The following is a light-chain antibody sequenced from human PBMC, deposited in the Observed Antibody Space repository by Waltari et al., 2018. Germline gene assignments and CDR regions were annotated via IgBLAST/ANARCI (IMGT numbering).Light chain of an antibody. J-gene: IGLJ2*01. CDR1: SGSFASNY. Sequence: NFMLSQPHSVSESPGKTVTISCTRSSGSFASNYVHWYQQRPGSAPTTVIYEDNERPSGVPERFSGSIDSSSNSATLTISGLKTEDEADYYCQSVDNINHVVFGGGTKLTVL. CDR2: EDN. CDR3: QSVDNINHVV. V-gene: IGLV6-57*03.